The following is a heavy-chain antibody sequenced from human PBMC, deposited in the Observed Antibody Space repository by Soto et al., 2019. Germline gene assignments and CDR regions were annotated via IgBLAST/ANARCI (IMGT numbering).Heavy chain of an antibody. CDR3: ARASGGYSYGNT. CDR2: INSDGSST. Sequence: GGSLRLSCAASGFTFSSYWMHWVRQAPGKGLVWVSRINSDGSSTSYADSVKGRFTISRDNAKNTLYLQMNSLRAEDTAVYYCARASGGYSYGNTWGQGTLVTVSS. J-gene: IGHJ5*02. V-gene: IGHV3-74*01. CDR1: GFTFSSYW. D-gene: IGHD5-18*01.